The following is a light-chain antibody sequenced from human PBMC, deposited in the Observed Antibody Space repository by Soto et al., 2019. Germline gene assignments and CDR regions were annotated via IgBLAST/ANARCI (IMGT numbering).Light chain of an antibody. J-gene: IGKJ2*01. CDR3: QQYNSYLYT. CDR2: KAS. V-gene: IGKV1-5*03. CDR1: QSISSW. Sequence: DIQMTQSPSTLSASVGDRVTITCRASQSISSWLAGYQQKPGQAPKLLISKASSLESGVPSRFSGSGSGTEFTLAISSLQPDDFANYYCQQYNSYLYTCGQGTKLEIK.